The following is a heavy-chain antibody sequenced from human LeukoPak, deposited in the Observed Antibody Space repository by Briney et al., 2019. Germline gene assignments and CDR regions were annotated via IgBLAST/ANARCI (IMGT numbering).Heavy chain of an antibody. V-gene: IGHV3-30*02. J-gene: IGHJ4*02. CDR1: GFTFTSFG. CDR3: AKDSIVGGNNGVCPED. D-gene: IGHD2-8*01. CDR2: IRFDGSRD. Sequence: PGGSLRLSSAASGFTFTSFGMHWDRQAPDNGLEWIGFIRFDGSRDFYADSVKGRFTISRDNSTDTLFLQMNSLRPEDTAVYFCAKDSIVGGNNGVCPEDWGQGTPVTVSS.